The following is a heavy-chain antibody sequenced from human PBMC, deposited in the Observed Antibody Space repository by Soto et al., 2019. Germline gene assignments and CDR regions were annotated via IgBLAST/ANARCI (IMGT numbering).Heavy chain of an antibody. CDR3: ARHPNYYDSSGYPSYYYYGMEV. V-gene: IGHV5-51*01. CDR2: IYPGDSDT. Sequence: PGESLKISCKGSGYSFTSYWIGWVRQMPGKGLEWMGIIYPGDSDTRYSPSFQGQVTISADKSISTAYLQWSSLKASDTAMYYCARHPNYYDSSGYPSYYYYGMEVWGQGTTVTVSS. D-gene: IGHD3-22*01. CDR1: GYSFTSYW. J-gene: IGHJ6*02.